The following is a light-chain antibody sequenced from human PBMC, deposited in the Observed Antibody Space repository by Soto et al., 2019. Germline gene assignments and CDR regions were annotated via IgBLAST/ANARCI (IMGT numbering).Light chain of an antibody. Sequence: DIQMTQSPSTLSASVGDRVTMTCRASQSISSWLAWYQQKPGKAPKLLIYAASTLQSGVPSRFSGSGSGTEFTLTISSLQPDDFATYYCQQYNSYWTFGQGTTGDIK. V-gene: IGKV1-5*01. CDR1: QSISSW. CDR3: QQYNSYWT. J-gene: IGKJ1*01. CDR2: AAS.